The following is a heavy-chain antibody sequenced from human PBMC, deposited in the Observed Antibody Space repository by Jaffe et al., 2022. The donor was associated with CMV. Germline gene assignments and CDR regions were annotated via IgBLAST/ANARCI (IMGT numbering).Heavy chain of an antibody. CDR3: TRDQYQLLYYYYYYMDV. CDR2: IRSKAYGGTT. Sequence: EVQLVESGGGLVQPGRSLRLSCTASGFTFGDYAMSWVRQAPGKGLEWVGFIRSKAYGGTTEYAASVKGRFTISRDDSKSIAYLQMNSLKTEDTAVYYCTRDQYQLLYYYYYYMDVWGKGTTVTVSS. CDR1: GFTFGDYA. V-gene: IGHV3-49*04. J-gene: IGHJ6*03. D-gene: IGHD2-2*01.